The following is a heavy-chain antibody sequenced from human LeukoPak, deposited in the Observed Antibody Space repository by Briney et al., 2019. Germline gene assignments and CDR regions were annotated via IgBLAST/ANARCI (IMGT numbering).Heavy chain of an antibody. CDR3: AKLTQGYGDTTACPNWFAP. CDR1: GFTFSSYA. V-gene: IGHV3-23*01. Sequence: GGSLRLSCAASGFTFSSYAMRWVRHAPGEGLECVSAISDRGGPTYYAASVRGRFTLSRDNSKNTLYLQMTSLRGEDTAVYYCAKLTQGYGDTTACPNWFAPGAGEPWSPSPQ. D-gene: IGHD4-17*01. J-gene: IGHJ5*02. CDR2: ISDRGGPT.